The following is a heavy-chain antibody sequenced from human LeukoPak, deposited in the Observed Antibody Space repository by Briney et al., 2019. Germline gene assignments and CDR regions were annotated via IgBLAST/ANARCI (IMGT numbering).Heavy chain of an antibody. V-gene: IGHV4-38-2*02. CDR1: GYSISSGYY. J-gene: IGHJ3*02. CDR2: IYHSGST. CDR3: AREGTRWEPTRIPEKNDAFDI. D-gene: IGHD1-26*01. Sequence: SETLSLTCTVSGYSISSGYYWGWIRQPPGKGLEWIGSIYHSGSTYYNPSLKSRVTISVDTSKNQFSLKLSSVTAADTAVYYCAREGTRWEPTRIPEKNDAFDIWGQGTMVTVSS.